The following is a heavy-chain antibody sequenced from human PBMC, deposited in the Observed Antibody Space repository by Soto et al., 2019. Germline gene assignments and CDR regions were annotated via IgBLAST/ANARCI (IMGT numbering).Heavy chain of an antibody. Sequence: QVPLQPSGPGLVRPSQTLSLTCAISGDSVSSNTAALNWIRQSPSRGLEWLGRTYFRYKWYTDYAISLKSRLTIDPDASKNLLSLQLTSVTPADTAGYYCARENNDSGNAFEIWGQGTMVTVS. CDR3: ARENNDSGNAFEI. D-gene: IGHD3-3*01. J-gene: IGHJ3*02. CDR1: GDSVSSNTAA. V-gene: IGHV6-1*01. CDR2: TYFRYKWYT.